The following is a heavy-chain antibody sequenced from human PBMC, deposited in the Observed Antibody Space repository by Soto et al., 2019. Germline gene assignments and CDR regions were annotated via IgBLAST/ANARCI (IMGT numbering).Heavy chain of an antibody. D-gene: IGHD2-2*01. CDR1: GGSISSSGYY. CDR3: ARVRCGSTSCVRLDY. V-gene: IGHV4-31*03. CDR2: IYYSGNT. J-gene: IGHJ4*02. Sequence: QVQLQESGPGLVKPSQTLSLTCTVSGGSISSSGYYWSWIRQHPGKGLEWIGYIYYSGNTHYNPALRSRVIMSLITSKNQFSLKLNSVSAADTGVYYCARVRCGSTSCVRLDYWGQGTLVTVSS.